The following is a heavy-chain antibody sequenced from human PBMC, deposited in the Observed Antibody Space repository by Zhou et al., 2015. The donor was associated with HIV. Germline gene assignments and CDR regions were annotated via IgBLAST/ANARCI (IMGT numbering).Heavy chain of an antibody. J-gene: IGHJ2*01. D-gene: IGHD3-22*01. Sequence: QVQLVQSGAEVKKPGASVKVACKASGYIFNDYYMQWVRQVPGQGLEWMGMIDPSGEITTYAQKFQDRLTLIRDTSSSTDFMYLSSLSSEDTAVYYCARGDSDYYDSSGPSPVAGYFDLWGRGTLVTVSS. CDR2: IDPSGEIT. V-gene: IGHV1-46*02. CDR1: GYIFNDYY. CDR3: ARGDSDYYDSSGPSPVAGYFDL.